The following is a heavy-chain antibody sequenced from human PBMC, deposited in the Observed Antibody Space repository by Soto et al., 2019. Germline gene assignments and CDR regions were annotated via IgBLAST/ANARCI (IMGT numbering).Heavy chain of an antibody. V-gene: IGHV4-34*01. J-gene: IGHJ4*02. CDR1: GGSFSGYY. D-gene: IGHD3-10*01. Sequence: SETLSLTCAVYGGSFSGYYWSWIRQPPGKGLEWIGEINHSGGTNYNPSLKSRVTISVDTSKNQFSLKLSSVTAADTAVYYCARGLYYYASGRYFDYWGQGTLVTVSS. CDR2: INHSGGT. CDR3: ARGLYYYASGRYFDY.